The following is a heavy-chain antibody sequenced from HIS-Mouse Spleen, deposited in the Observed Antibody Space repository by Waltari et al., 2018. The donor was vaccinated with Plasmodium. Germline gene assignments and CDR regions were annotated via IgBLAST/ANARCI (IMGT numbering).Heavy chain of an antibody. CDR2: KSYDGSNK. J-gene: IGHJ4*02. V-gene: IGHV3-30*18. CDR3: AKDRRSSSWYVDY. D-gene: IGHD6-13*01. Sequence: QVQLVESGGGVVQPGRSLRLSCAASGFTFSSYGMHWVRQAPGKGWEWVAVKSYDGSNKYYADSVKGRFTISRDNSKNTLYLQMNSLRAEDTAVYYCAKDRRSSSWYVDYWGQGTLVTVSS. CDR1: GFTFSSYG.